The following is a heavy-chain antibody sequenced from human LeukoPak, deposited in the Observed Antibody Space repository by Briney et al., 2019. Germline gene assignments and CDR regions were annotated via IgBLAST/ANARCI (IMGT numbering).Heavy chain of an antibody. D-gene: IGHD3-9*01. Sequence: GASVKVSCKASGYTFTGYYMHWVRQAPGQGLEWMGWINPNSGGTNYAQKFQGRVTMTRDTSISTAYMELSRLRSDDTAVYYCARDSDYILTGYYMTPDYWGQGTLVTVSS. J-gene: IGHJ4*02. CDR2: INPNSGGT. CDR3: ARDSDYILTGYYMTPDY. CDR1: GYTFTGYY. V-gene: IGHV1-2*02.